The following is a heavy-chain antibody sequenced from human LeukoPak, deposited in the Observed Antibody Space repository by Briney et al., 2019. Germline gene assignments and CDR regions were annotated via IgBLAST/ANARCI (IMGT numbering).Heavy chain of an antibody. CDR3: TKASLAFGTKYFDP. CDR2: IIPIFGTA. V-gene: IGHV1-69*13. Sequence: GASVKVSCKASGGTFSSYAISWVRQAPGQGLEWMGGIIPIFGTANYAQKFQGRVTITADESTSTAYMELSSLRSEDTAVYYCTKASLAFGTKYFDPWGQGTLVTVSS. D-gene: IGHD3-10*01. J-gene: IGHJ5*02. CDR1: GGTFSSYA.